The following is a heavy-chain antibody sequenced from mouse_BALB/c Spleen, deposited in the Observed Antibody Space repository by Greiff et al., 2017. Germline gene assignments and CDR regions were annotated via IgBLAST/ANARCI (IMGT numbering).Heavy chain of an antibody. CDR1: GFTFSSYG. Sequence: EVKVVESGGDLVKPGGSLKLSCAASGFTFSSYGMSWVRQTPDKRLEWVATISSGGSYTYYPDSVKGRFTISRDNAKNTLYLQMSSLKSEDTAMYYCAREGIRRGFAYWGQGTLVTVSA. J-gene: IGHJ3*01. CDR3: AREGIRRGFAY. V-gene: IGHV5-6*01. CDR2: ISSGGSYT. D-gene: IGHD2-12*01.